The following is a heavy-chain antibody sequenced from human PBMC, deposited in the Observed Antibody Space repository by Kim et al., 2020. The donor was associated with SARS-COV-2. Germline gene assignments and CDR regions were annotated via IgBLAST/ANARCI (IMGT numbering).Heavy chain of an antibody. V-gene: IGHV3-21*01. D-gene: IGHD3-22*01. Sequence: GGSLRLSCAGSGFNFSTYSMNWVRQAPGKGLEWVSSISSSSIFKYSADSVNGRFIISRDNAKQSVYLQMNRLKVEDTAIYYCARASSGYNYYWGQGTLVTVSA. J-gene: IGHJ4*02. CDR2: ISSSSIFK. CDR3: ARASSGYNYY. CDR1: GFNFSTYS.